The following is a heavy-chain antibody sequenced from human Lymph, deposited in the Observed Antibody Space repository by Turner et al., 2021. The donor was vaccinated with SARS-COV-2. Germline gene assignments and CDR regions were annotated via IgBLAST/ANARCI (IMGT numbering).Heavy chain of an antibody. V-gene: IGHV3-30*04. D-gene: IGHD3-10*01. J-gene: IGHJ6*02. CDR2: ISYDGSNK. Sequence: QVQLVESGGGVVQPGRSLRLSCAAAGFTFSTYAIYWVRQAPGKGLEWVAVISYDGSNKYYADSVKGLFTISRDNSKNTLYLQMNSLRAEDTAVYYCARYASGGYFYYGMDVWGQGTTVTVSS. CDR1: GFTFSTYA. CDR3: ARYASGGYFYYGMDV.